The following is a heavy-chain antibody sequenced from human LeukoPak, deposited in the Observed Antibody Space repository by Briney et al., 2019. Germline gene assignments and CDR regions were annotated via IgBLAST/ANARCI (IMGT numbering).Heavy chain of an antibody. V-gene: IGHV1-69*05. D-gene: IGHD3-9*01. CDR1: GGTFSSYA. Sequence: SVKVSCKASGGTFSSYAISWVRQAPGQGLGWMGRIIPIFGTANYAQKFQGRVTITTDESTSTAYMELSSLRSEDTAVYYCASLETYYDILTGPTPNWFDPWGQGTLVTVSS. J-gene: IGHJ5*02. CDR2: IIPIFGTA. CDR3: ASLETYYDILTGPTPNWFDP.